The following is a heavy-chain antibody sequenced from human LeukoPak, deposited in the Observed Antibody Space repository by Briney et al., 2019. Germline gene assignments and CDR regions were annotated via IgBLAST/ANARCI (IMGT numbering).Heavy chain of an antibody. V-gene: IGHV1-46*01. CDR3: AREPSWRRPGSYLGY. J-gene: IGHJ4*02. D-gene: IGHD1-26*01. CDR2: INPSGGST. Sequence: ASVKVSCKASGYTFTSYYMHWVRQAPGQGLEWMGIINPSGGSTSYAQKFQGRVTMTRDMSTSTVYMELSSLRSEDTAVYYCAREPSWRRPGSYLGYWGQGTLVTVSS. CDR1: GYTFTSYY.